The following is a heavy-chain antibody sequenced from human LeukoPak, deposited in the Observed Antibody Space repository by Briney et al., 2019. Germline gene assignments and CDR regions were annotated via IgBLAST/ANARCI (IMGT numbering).Heavy chain of an antibody. D-gene: IGHD1-26*01. CDR2: VYHSGST. J-gene: IGHJ4*02. CDR3: ARDRAIVGATAD. V-gene: IGHV4-38-2*02. CDR1: GYSISSGYF. Sequence: SETLSLTCVVSGYSISSGYFWGWIRQPPGKGLEWIGTVYHSGSTYYNPSLRSRVTISVDTSKNQFSLKLSSVTAADTAVYYCARDRAIVGATADWGQGTLVTVSS.